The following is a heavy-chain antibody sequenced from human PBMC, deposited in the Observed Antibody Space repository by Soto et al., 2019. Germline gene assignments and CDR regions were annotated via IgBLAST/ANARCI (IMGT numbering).Heavy chain of an antibody. V-gene: IGHV4-30-2*01. D-gene: IGHD2-8*01. CDR1: GCSISSGGYS. Sequence: QLQLQESGSGLVKPSQTLSLTCAVSGCSISSGGYSWIWIRQAPGKGLECIGYIYHSESSYYNPSLTTGVPISVARSKIPFSLKLSSVTASDTTVYYCARGPANTYWGQGTLVTVSS. CDR2: IYHSESS. J-gene: IGHJ4*02. CDR3: ARGPANTY.